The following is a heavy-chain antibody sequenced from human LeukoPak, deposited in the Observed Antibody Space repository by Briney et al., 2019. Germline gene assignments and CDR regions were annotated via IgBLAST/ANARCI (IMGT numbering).Heavy chain of an antibody. CDR2: INHSGST. J-gene: IGHJ4*02. D-gene: IGHD6-19*01. V-gene: IGHV4-34*01. Sequence: PSETLSLTCAVYGGSFSGYYWSWIRQPPGKGLGWIGEINHSGSTNYNPSLKSRVTISVDTSKNQFSLKLSSVTAADTAVYYCARGYSSGWHLDYWGQGTLVTVSS. CDR3: ARGYSSGWHLDY. CDR1: GGSFSGYY.